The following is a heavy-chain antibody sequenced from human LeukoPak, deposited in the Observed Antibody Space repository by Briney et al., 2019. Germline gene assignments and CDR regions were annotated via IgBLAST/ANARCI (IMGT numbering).Heavy chain of an antibody. CDR2: IYYSGST. CDR3: AREGLGFDY. J-gene: IGHJ4*02. D-gene: IGHD6-6*01. Sequence: PSETLSLTCTVSGGSISSYYWSWIRQPPGKGLEWIGYIYYSGSTNYNPSLKSRVTISVDTSKNQFSLELSSVTAADTAVYYCAREGLGFDYWGQGTLVTVSS. CDR1: GGSISSYY. V-gene: IGHV4-59*01.